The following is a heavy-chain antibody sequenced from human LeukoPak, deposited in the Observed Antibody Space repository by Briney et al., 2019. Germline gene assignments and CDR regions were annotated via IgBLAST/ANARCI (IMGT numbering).Heavy chain of an antibody. V-gene: IGHV3-15*01. J-gene: IGHJ4*02. D-gene: IGHD3-10*01. CDR1: GFTFSNAW. CDR2: IKSKSDGGTT. Sequence: PGGSLRLSCAASGFTFSNAWMSWVRQAPGKGLEWVGRIKSKSDGGTTDYITPVKGTFTISRDDSKNTLYLQMNSLKTEDSALYYCTTMLFGELLHWGQGTLVTVSS. CDR3: TTMLFGELLH.